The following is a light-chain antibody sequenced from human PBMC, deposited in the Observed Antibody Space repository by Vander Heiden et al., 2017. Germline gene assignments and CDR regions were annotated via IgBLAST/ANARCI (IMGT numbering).Light chain of an antibody. CDR2: RNM. CDR1: SSNIGINN. V-gene: IGLV1-47*01. CDR3: ASWDDRLRVYV. Sequence: QSVLRQPPSTPGTPGQRVTISCSGSSSNIGINNAYGNQQLPGTAPKLPFNRNMQRTSGVPDRFSDSKSGTSASLAISGLRSEDEGEYYFASWDDRLRVYVFGTGTKVTVL. J-gene: IGLJ1*01.